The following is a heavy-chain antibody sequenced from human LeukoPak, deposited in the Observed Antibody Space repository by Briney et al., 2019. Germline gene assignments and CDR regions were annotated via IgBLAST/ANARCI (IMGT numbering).Heavy chain of an antibody. CDR2: VYYSGST. CDR3: AILGSGP. J-gene: IGHJ5*02. CDR1: GGTFSSYA. Sequence: GSLRLSCAASGGTFSSYAMSWVRQAPGKGLEWIGSVYYSGSTYYNPSLKSRVTISVDTSKNQFSLKLSSVTAADTAVYYCAILGSGPWGEGTLVTVSS. D-gene: IGHD2/OR15-2a*01. V-gene: IGHV4-39*07.